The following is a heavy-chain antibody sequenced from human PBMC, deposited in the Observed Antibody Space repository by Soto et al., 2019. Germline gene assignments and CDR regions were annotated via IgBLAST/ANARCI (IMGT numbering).Heavy chain of an antibody. V-gene: IGHV4-39*01. Sequence: SETLSLTCTVSGGSISSSSYYWGWIRQPPGKGLEWIGSIYYSGSTYYNPSLKSRVTISVDTSKNQFSLKLSSVTAADTAVYYCASSLGLVGATTGFDYWGQGTLVTVSS. D-gene: IGHD1-26*01. J-gene: IGHJ4*02. CDR2: IYYSGST. CDR3: ASSLGLVGATTGFDY. CDR1: GGSISSSSYY.